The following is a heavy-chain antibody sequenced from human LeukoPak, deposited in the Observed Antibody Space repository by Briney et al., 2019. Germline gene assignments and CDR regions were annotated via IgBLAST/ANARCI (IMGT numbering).Heavy chain of an antibody. CDR3: ARATGYCGSSSCYSLDY. CDR2: IYYRGST. CDR1: GGSVSSAGYY. D-gene: IGHD2-2*01. J-gene: IGHJ4*02. V-gene: IGHV4-31*03. Sequence: SETLSLTCTVSGGSVSSAGYYWSWIRQHPGKALEWIGYIYYRGSTYFNPSLKSRVTISVDTSANQFSLKLSSVTAAHTAVYYCARATGYCGSSSCYSLDYWGQGTLVTVSS.